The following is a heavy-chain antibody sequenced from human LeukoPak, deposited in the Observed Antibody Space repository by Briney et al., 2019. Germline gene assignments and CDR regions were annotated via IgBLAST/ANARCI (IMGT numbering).Heavy chain of an antibody. CDR1: GFIFSNDA. J-gene: IGHJ4*02. V-gene: IGHV3-7*03. Sequence: PGGSLRLSCAASGFIFSNDAMNWVRQAPGKGPEWVANIKQDGSENHYVDSVKGRFTISRDNAKNSLYLQMNSLRVEDTAVYYCALYTHGYSFDYWGQGALVIVSS. CDR3: ALYTHGYSFDY. CDR2: IKQDGSEN. D-gene: IGHD2-8*01.